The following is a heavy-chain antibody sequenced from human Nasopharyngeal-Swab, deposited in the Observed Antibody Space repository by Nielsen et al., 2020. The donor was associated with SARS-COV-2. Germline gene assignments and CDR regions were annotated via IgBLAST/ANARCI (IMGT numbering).Heavy chain of an antibody. CDR2: IKQDGSEK. V-gene: IGHV3-7*03. Sequence: GESLKISCAASGFTFSSYWMSWVRQAPGKGLEWVANIKQDGSEKYYVDSVKGRFTISRDNAKNSLYLQMNSLRAEDTAVYYCARDLFGGASSSSYGMDVWGQGTTVTVSS. CDR3: ARDLFGGASSSSYGMDV. CDR1: GFTFSSYW. D-gene: IGHD6-13*01. J-gene: IGHJ6*02.